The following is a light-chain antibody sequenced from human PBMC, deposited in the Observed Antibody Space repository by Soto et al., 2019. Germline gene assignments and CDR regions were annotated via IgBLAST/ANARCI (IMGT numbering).Light chain of an antibody. V-gene: IGKV3-15*01. CDR2: GAS. J-gene: IGKJ1*01. CDR1: QSVSSN. CDR3: QRYNNWPPAT. Sequence: EIAMTQSPATLSVSPGERATLSCRASQSVSSNLAWYQQKPGQAPRLLIYGASTRATGIPARFSGSGSGTELTLTISSLQSEDFAVYYCQRYNNWPPATFGQGTKVDIK.